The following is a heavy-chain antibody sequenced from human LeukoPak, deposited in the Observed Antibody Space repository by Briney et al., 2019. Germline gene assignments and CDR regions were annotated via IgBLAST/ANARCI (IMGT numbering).Heavy chain of an antibody. CDR1: GFTFSSYE. CDR2: ISSSGSTI. D-gene: IGHD4-23*01. Sequence: GGSLRLSCEASGFTFSSYEMNWVRQAPGKGLEWVSKISSSGSTIYYADSVKGRFTVSRDNAKNSLYLQMNSLRAEDTAIYYCARQSTVVMDARGYWGQGTLVTVSS. CDR3: ARQSTVVMDARGY. J-gene: IGHJ4*02. V-gene: IGHV3-48*03.